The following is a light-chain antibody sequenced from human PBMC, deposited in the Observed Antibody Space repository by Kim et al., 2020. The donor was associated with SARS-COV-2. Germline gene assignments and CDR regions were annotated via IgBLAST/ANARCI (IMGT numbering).Light chain of an antibody. CDR2: GKN. CDR3: NSRDSSGNHLV. V-gene: IGLV3-19*01. Sequence: SSELTQDPVVSVALGQTVRITCQGDSLRSYYASWYQQKPGQAPVLVIYGKNNRPTGIPDRFSGSSSGNTASLTIPGAQAEDEADYYCNSRDSSGNHLVFGGGTQLTVL. J-gene: IGLJ3*02. CDR1: SLRSYY.